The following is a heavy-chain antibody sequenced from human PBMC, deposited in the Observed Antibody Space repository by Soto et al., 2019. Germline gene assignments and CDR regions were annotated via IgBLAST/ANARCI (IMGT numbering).Heavy chain of an antibody. J-gene: IGHJ6*02. D-gene: IGHD3-16*01. CDR1: GGSLSSYY. CDR3: ARGWGEREGYLMDV. Sequence: QVQLQESGPGLVQPSKTLSLTCTVSGGSLSSYYWSWIWQSPGKGLENLGNIYYSDSTNYNPSFKSRIPIPVYTSKNQFSLTLSSRTAADTAVYYCARGWGEREGYLMDVWGQGTTVTVSS. V-gene: IGHV4-59*08. CDR2: IYYSDST.